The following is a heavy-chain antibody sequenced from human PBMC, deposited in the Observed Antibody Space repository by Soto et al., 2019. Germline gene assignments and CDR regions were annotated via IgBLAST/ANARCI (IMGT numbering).Heavy chain of an antibody. CDR1: GGSISSYY. V-gene: IGHV4-59*01. CDR3: ARVSFVEAIDY. Sequence: SETLSLTCTVSGGSISSYYWSWIRQPPGKGLEWIGYIYYSGSTNYNPSLKSRVTISVDTSKNQFSLKLSSVTAADTAVYYCARVSFVEAIDYWGQGTLVTLSS. D-gene: IGHD2-15*01. J-gene: IGHJ4*02. CDR2: IYYSGST.